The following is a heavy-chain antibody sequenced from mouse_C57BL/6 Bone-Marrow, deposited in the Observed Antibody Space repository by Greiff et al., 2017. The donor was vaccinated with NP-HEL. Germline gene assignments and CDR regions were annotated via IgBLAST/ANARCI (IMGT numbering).Heavy chain of an antibody. CDR1: GYAFSSSW. CDR2: IYPGDGDT. Sequence: VMLVESGPELVKPGASVKISCKASGYAFSSSWMNWVKQRPGKGLEWIGRIYPGDGDTNYNGKFKGKATLTADKSSSTAYMQLSSLTSEDSAVYFCARGAITTVVSPMDYWGQGTSVTVSS. D-gene: IGHD1-1*01. CDR3: ARGAITTVVSPMDY. J-gene: IGHJ4*01. V-gene: IGHV1-82*01.